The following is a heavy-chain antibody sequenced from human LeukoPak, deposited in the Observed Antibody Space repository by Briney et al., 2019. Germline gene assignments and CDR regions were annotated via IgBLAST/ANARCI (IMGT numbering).Heavy chain of an antibody. V-gene: IGHV3-21*01. CDR1: GFTFSDYS. J-gene: IGHJ3*02. D-gene: IGHD3-22*01. CDR3: ARDRYYYDSSGYFPPDAFDI. Sequence: PGGSLRLSCAASGFTFSDYSMNWVRQAPRKGLEWVSSIVASGGSTYYADSVKGRFTISRDNAKNSLYLQMNSLRAEDTAVYYCARDRYYYDSSGYFPPDAFDIWGQGTMVTVSS. CDR2: IVASGGST.